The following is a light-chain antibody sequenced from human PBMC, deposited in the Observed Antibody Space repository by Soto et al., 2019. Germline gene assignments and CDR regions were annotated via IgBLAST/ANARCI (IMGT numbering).Light chain of an antibody. V-gene: IGKV3-20*01. CDR2: GAS. Sequence: DIVLTQSPGTLSSSPGGRATLSCRASQSVTDNYLAWYQHKPGQAPRLLLYGASSRAKGIPDRFSGSGSGTDLTLTISRLEPEDFAMYDCHQYGRSPRGTFGQGTKVDIK. CDR3: HQYGRSPRGT. J-gene: IGKJ1*01. CDR1: QSVTDNY.